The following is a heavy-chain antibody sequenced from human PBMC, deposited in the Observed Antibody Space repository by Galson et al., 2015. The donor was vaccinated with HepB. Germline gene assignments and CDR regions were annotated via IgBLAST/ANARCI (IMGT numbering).Heavy chain of an antibody. CDR1: GGTFSSYA. D-gene: IGHD3-3*01. CDR3: ARDHLVDDFRAPDY. V-gene: IGHV1-69*13. CDR2: IIPIFGTA. Sequence: SVKVSCKASGGTFSSYAISWVRQAPGQGLEWMGGIIPIFGTANYAQKFQGRVTITADESTSTAYMELSSLRSEDTAVYYCARDHLVDDFRAPDYWGQGTLVTVSS. J-gene: IGHJ4*02.